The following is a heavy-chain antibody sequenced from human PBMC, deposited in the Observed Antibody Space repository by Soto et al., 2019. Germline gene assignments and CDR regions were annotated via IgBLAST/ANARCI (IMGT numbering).Heavy chain of an antibody. J-gene: IGHJ5*02. CDR2: IYYSGST. CDR1: GGSISSYY. D-gene: IGHD3-10*01. V-gene: IGHV4-59*01. CDR3: ARAGTTMVRGVISGWFDP. Sequence: SETLSLTCAVSGGSISSYYWSWIRQPPGKGLEWIGYIYYSGSTNYNPSLKSRVTISVDTSKNQFSLKLSSVTAADTAVYYCARAGTTMVRGVISGWFDPWGQGTLVT.